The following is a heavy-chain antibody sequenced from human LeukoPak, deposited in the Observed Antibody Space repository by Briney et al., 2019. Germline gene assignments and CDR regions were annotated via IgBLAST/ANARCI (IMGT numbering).Heavy chain of an antibody. Sequence: VASVKVSCKVSGYTLTELSMHWVRQAPGKGLEWMGGFDPEDGETIYAQKFQGRVTMTRDMSTSTVYMELSSLRSEDTAEYYCARVAAEVVGVPGAIGFGWLRRDYYYMDVWGKGTTVTVSS. V-gene: IGHV1-24*01. CDR2: FDPEDGET. D-gene: IGHD2-2*02. CDR3: ARVAAEVVGVPGAIGFGWLRRDYYYMDV. J-gene: IGHJ6*03. CDR1: GYTLTELS.